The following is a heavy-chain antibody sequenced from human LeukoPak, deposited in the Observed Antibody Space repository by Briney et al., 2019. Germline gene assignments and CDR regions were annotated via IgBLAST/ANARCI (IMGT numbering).Heavy chain of an antibody. CDR2: ISWDGGST. D-gene: IGHD6-19*01. V-gene: IGHV3-43*01. J-gene: IGHJ6*02. CDR3: AKDRFRAVAEGMDV. Sequence: GGSLRLSRAASGFTFDDYTMHWVRQAPGKGLEWVSLISWDGGSTYYADSVKGRFTISRDNSKNSLYLQMNSLRTEDAALYYCAKDRFRAVAEGMDVWGQGTTVTVSS. CDR1: GFTFDDYT.